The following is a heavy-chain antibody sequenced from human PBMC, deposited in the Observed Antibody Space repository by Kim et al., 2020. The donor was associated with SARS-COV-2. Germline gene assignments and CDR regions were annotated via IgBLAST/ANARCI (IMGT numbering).Heavy chain of an antibody. CDR2: IYYSGST. Sequence: SETLSLTCTVSGGSISSSSYYWGWIRQPPGKGLEWIGSIYYSGSTYYNPSLKSRVTISVDTSKNQFSLKLSSVTAADTAVYYCARYTYYDFWSGYRAFDIWGQGTMVTVSS. J-gene: IGHJ3*02. CDR1: GGSISSSSYY. V-gene: IGHV4-39*01. CDR3: ARYTYYDFWSGYRAFDI. D-gene: IGHD3-3*01.